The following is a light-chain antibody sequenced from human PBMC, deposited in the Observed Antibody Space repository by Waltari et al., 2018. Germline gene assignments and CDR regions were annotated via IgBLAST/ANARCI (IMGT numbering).Light chain of an antibody. Sequence: QAVVPQEPSLTVSPGGTVTLTCGSSPGAVTTGHSPYWFQQKPGQAPKTLIYDTTDRHSWTPARFSGSLVGDKAALTLSGAQPEDEADYYCFLSYSGARVFGGGTKLTVL. V-gene: IGLV7-46*01. CDR3: FLSYSGARV. J-gene: IGLJ3*02. CDR1: PGAVTTGHS. CDR2: DTT.